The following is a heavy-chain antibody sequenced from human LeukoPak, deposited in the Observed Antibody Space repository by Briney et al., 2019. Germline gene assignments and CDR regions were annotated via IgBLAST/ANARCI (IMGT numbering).Heavy chain of an antibody. J-gene: IGHJ4*01. V-gene: IGHV4-59*08. CDR2: IYSSGSA. CDR3: ARHRDYYDT. Sequence: SETLSLTCTVSGSSINNNFWTLIRQPPGKGLEWIGYIYSSGSASYNPSIKSRVIISGDTSKNQISLKLTSVTAADTAVYFCARHRDYYDTWGRGTLVTVSS. D-gene: IGHD3-22*01. CDR1: GSSINNNF.